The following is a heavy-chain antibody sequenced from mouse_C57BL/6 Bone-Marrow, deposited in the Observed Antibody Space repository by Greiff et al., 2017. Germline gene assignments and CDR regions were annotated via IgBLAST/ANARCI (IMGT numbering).Heavy chain of an antibody. CDR3: SISEYYGSRGNY. D-gene: IGHD1-1*01. J-gene: IGHJ2*01. V-gene: IGHV1-81*01. CDR2: IYPRSGNT. CDR1: GYTFTSYG. Sequence: VQLQQSGAELARPGASVKLSCKASGYTFTSYGISWVKQRTGQGLEWIGEIYPRSGNTYYNEKFKGKATLTADKSSSTAYMELRSLTSEDYAVYFCSISEYYGSRGNYWGEGTTLTVSS.